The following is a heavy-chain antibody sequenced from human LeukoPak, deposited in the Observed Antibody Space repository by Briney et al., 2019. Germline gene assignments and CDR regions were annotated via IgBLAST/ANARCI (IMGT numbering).Heavy chain of an antibody. CDR1: GYTFTGYY. V-gene: IGHV1-2*02. D-gene: IGHD2-2*02. Sequence: ASVKVSCKASGYTFTGYYMHWVRQAPGQGLEWMGWINPNSGGTNYAQKFQGRVTMTRDTSISTAYMELSRLRSDDTAVYYCAGEYCSSTSCYKAFDIWGQGTKVTVSS. CDR3: AGEYCSSTSCYKAFDI. J-gene: IGHJ3*02. CDR2: INPNSGGT.